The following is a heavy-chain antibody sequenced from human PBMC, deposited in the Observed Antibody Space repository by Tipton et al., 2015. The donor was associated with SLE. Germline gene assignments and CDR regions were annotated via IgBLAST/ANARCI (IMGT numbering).Heavy chain of an antibody. D-gene: IGHD1-26*01. CDR1: GFSVTNYA. V-gene: IGHV3-23*05. Sequence: SLRLSCAASGFSVTNYALHWVRQAPGKGLEWVSVIVSSGVNTYYADSVKGRFTISRDNLNDMLFLQMNGLRGEDSARYYCARRAVGGTEDYWGQGTQLTVSS. CDR3: ARRAVGGTEDY. J-gene: IGHJ4*02. CDR2: IVSSGVNT.